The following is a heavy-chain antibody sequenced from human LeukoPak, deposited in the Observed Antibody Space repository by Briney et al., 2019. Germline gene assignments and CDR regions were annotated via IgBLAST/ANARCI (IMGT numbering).Heavy chain of an antibody. CDR2: ISYDGSNK. D-gene: IGHD6-13*01. J-gene: IGHJ4*02. CDR1: GFTFSSYA. Sequence: GGSLRLSCAASGFTFSSYAMHWVRRAPGKGLEWVAVISYDGSNKYYADSVKGRLTISRDNSKNTLYLQMNSLRAEDTAVYYCARGGYSLAAAGLDYWGQGTLVTVSS. CDR3: ARGGYSLAAAGLDY. V-gene: IGHV3-30-3*01.